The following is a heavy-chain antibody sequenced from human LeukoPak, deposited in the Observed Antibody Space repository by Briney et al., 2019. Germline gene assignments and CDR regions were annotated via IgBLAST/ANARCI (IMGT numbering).Heavy chain of an antibody. CDR1: GYTFTSYV. J-gene: IGHJ4*02. CDR2: ISAYNGNT. Sequence: ASVKVSCKASGYTFTSYVISWVRQAPGLGLEWMGCISAYNGNTNYAQKLQGRVTMTTDTSTSTAYMELRSLRSDDTAVYYCARDIWGQQLVPTCFDYWGQGTLVTVSS. V-gene: IGHV1-18*01. CDR3: ARDIWGQQLVPTCFDY. D-gene: IGHD6-13*01.